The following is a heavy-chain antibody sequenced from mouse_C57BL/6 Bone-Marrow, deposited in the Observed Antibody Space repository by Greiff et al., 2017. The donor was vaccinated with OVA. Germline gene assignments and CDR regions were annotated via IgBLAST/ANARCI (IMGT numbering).Heavy chain of an antibody. V-gene: IGHV1-64*01. CDR1: GYTFTSYW. CDR3: ARKGIYYGNYAFAY. Sequence: QVQLQQPGAELVKPGASVKLSCKASGYTFTSYWMHWVKPGPGQGLEWIGMIHPNSGSTNYNEKFKSKATLTLDKSSSTAYMQLSSLTSEDSAVYYCARKGIYYGNYAFAYWGQGTLVTVSA. J-gene: IGHJ3*01. D-gene: IGHD2-1*01. CDR2: IHPNSGST.